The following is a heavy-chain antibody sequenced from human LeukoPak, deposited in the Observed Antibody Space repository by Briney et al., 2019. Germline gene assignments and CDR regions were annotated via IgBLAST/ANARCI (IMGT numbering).Heavy chain of an antibody. J-gene: IGHJ4*02. CDR3: ARDQYSSSSMPFDY. D-gene: IGHD6-6*01. CDR1: GYTFTSYG. V-gene: IGHV1-18*01. CDR2: ISAYNGNT. Sequence: ASVTVSCKASGYTFTSYGISWVRQAPGQGLEWMGWISAYNGNTNYAQKLQGRVTMTTDTSTSTAYMELRSLRSDDTAVYYCARDQYSSSSMPFDYWGQGTLVTVSS.